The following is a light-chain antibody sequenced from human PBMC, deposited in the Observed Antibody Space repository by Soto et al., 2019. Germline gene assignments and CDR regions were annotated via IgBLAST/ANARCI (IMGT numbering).Light chain of an antibody. CDR1: SSDVGGYNY. CDR2: EVS. V-gene: IGLV2-14*01. Sequence: QSVLTQPASVSGSPGQSITISCTGTSSDVGGYNYVSWDQQHPGKAPKLMIYEVSNRPSGVSNRCSGSKSGNTASLTISGLQAEDEADYYCSSSTSSDTLLFGGGTKLTVL. J-gene: IGLJ2*01. CDR3: SSSTSSDTLL.